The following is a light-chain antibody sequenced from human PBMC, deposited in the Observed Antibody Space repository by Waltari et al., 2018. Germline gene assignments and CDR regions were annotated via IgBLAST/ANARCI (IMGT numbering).Light chain of an antibody. CDR3: CSYAGSAISV. J-gene: IGLJ3*02. V-gene: IGLV2-23*02. CDR1: SSDIGTYNL. CDR2: DVN. Sequence: QSALTQTATVSGSPGQSITISCTGTSSDIGTYNLVSWYQQHPGKAPTLIIYDVNKRPPGVSHRFSGSKYGNTASLTISGLQAADEADYYCCSYAGSAISVFGGGTKMTVL.